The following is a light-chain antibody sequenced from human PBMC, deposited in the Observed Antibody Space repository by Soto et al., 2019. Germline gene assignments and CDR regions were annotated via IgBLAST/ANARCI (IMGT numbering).Light chain of an antibody. CDR3: CSYAGGGTSRV. CDR1: SSDVGRCNL. J-gene: IGLJ1*01. V-gene: IGLV2-23*01. Sequence: QSVLTQPASMSGSPGQSITISFTGTSSDVGRCNLVSEFHQHPDKAPKVRIFEATPRPSGVSHSFSGSSSGNAASLTISGLQAEDEADYYCCSYAGGGTSRVFGTGRKVTVL. CDR2: EAT.